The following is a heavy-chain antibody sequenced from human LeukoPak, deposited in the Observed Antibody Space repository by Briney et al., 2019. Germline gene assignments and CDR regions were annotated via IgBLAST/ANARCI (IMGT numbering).Heavy chain of an antibody. D-gene: IGHD6-13*01. CDR2: ISPAGGTT. V-gene: IGHV3-23*01. CDR1: GFTFSSEA. J-gene: IGHJ4*02. Sequence: GGSLRLSCSVSGFTFSSEAMGWVRQLPGGGLEWVATISPAGGTTYYAESMKGRFTISRDNPKSTLYLQMNSLRVEDTAIYYCTKVRSGSSNWALRVFDYWGQGALVAVSS. CDR3: TKVRSGSSNWALRVFDY.